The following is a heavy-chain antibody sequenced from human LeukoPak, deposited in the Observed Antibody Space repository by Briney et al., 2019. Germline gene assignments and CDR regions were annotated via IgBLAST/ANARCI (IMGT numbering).Heavy chain of an antibody. Sequence: ASVKVSCKASGYTFSSYGISWVRQAPGQGLEWMGWINTYNGNTNYAQKLQDRVTMTTDTSTSTAYMELRSLRVDDTAVYYCARVVPQYYYGSGSYYNVSYYYYGMDVWGQGTTVTVSS. CDR1: GYTFSSYG. CDR2: INTYNGNT. CDR3: ARVVPQYYYGSGSYYNVSYYYYGMDV. D-gene: IGHD3-10*01. V-gene: IGHV1-18*01. J-gene: IGHJ6*02.